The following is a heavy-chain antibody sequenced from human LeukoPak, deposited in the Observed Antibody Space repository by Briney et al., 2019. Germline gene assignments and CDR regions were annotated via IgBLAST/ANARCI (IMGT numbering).Heavy chain of an antibody. V-gene: IGHV3-53*05. J-gene: IGHJ4*02. CDR2: IYSGGST. D-gene: IGHD3-9*01. CDR3: ARSGYYDILTGYWEFDY. CDR1: GFTVSSNY. Sequence: GGSLRLSCAASGFTVSSNYMSWVRQAPGKGLEWVSVIYSGGSTYYADSVKGRFTISRDNSKNTLYLQMNSLRAEDTAVYYCARSGYYDILTGYWEFDYWGQGTLVTVSS.